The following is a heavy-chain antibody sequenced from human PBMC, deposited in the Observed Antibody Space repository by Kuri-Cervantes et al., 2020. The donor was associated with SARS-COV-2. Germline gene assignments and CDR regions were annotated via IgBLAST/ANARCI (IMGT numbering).Heavy chain of an antibody. CDR3: ARLPFNYDILTGYYYYYGMDV. CDR1: GYTFTSYG. Sequence: ASVKVSCKASGYTFTSYGISGVRQAPGQGLEWMGWISAYNGNTNYAQKLQGRVTMTTDTSTRTAYMELRSLRSDDTAVYYCARLPFNYDILTGYYYYYGMDVWGQGTTVTVSS. CDR2: ISAYNGNT. D-gene: IGHD3-9*01. J-gene: IGHJ6*02. V-gene: IGHV1-18*04.